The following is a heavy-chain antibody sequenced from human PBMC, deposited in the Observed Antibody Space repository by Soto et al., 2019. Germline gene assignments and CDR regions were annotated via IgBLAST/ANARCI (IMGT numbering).Heavy chain of an antibody. V-gene: IGHV4-31*03. D-gene: IGHD5-18*01. J-gene: IGHJ5*02. CDR2: ISYSGST. CDR1: GGSISSGGYY. Sequence: QVQLQESGPGLVKPSQTLSLTCTVSGGSISSGGYYWSWIRQHPGNGLEWIGYISYSGSTYYNPSLKSRVTVSVDTSKNQFSLKQSSVTAADTAVYYCARVLRGYRNAMALNWFDPWGQGTLVAVSS. CDR3: ARVLRGYRNAMALNWFDP.